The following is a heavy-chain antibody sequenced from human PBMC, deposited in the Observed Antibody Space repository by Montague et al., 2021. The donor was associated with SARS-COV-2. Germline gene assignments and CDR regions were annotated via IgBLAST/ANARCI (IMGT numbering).Heavy chain of an antibody. D-gene: IGHD5-24*01. CDR3: ARYGVGCEFGGDNWCNDAIDV. CDR1: SGSINYYY. CDR2: IYYSGNT. Sequence: SETLSLTYAVSSGSINYYYLSWIRQSPGKGLEWIGYIYYSGNTKYSPSLQSRVTISVDSSKTQFSLRLTSVTAADTAVYYCARYGVGCEFGGDNWCNDAIDVWGQGTVVTVSS. V-gene: IGHV4-59*08. J-gene: IGHJ3*01.